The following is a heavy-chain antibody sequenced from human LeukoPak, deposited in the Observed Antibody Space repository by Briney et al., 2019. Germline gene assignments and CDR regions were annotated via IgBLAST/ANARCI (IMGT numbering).Heavy chain of an antibody. CDR1: GGSIRSGSHY. J-gene: IGHJ4*02. Sequence: PSETLSLTCTVSGGSIRSGSHYWAWIRQPPGKGLEWMGSIYYSGSTHYNPSLENRVTISIDTSKNHFSLKLSSLSAADTSVYYCAKRDDSGGNLVDLWGQGTLVTVS. CDR2: IYYSGST. CDR3: AKRDDSGGNLVDL. V-gene: IGHV4-39*02. D-gene: IGHD3-22*01.